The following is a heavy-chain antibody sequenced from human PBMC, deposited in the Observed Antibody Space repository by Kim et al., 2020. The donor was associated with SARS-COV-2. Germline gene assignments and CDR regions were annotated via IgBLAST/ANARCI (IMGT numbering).Heavy chain of an antibody. J-gene: IGHJ6*03. V-gene: IGHV4-59*08. CDR2: IYYSGST. D-gene: IGHD3-3*01. Sequence: SETLSLTCTVSGGSISSYYWSWIRQPPGKGLEWIGYIYYSGSTNYNPSLKSRVTISVDTSKNQFSLKLSSVTAADTAVYYCARQFDFWSGYNYYYYYMDVWGTGTTVTVSS. CDR1: GGSISSYY. CDR3: ARQFDFWSGYNYYYYYMDV.